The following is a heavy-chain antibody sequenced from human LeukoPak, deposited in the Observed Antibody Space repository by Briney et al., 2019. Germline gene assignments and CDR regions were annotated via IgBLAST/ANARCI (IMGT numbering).Heavy chain of an antibody. CDR3: ARGNYHNYCSSTSRYGYFDY. V-gene: IGHV3-13*05. D-gene: IGHD2-2*01. CDR2: IGTAGDP. CDR1: GFTFSSYD. J-gene: IGHJ4*02. Sequence: GGSLRLSCAASGFTFSSYDMHWVRQATGKGLEWVSAIGTAGDPYYPGSVKGRFTISRENAKNSLYLQMNSLRAADTAVYYCARGNYHNYCSSTSRYGYFDYWGQGTLVTVSS.